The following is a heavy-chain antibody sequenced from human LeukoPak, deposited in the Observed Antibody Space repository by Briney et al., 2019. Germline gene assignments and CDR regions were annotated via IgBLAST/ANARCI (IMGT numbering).Heavy chain of an antibody. CDR1: GGSISSYY. Sequence: PSETLSLTCTVSGGSISSYYWSWIRQPPGKGLEWIGYIYNSGTINYNPSLKSRVTISEDSSSNQSSLKVTSVTAADTAVYFCARARDPGSPNRAFHYWGEGTLVPVSS. CDR2: IYNSGTI. V-gene: IGHV4-59*01. D-gene: IGHD3-10*01. CDR3: ARARDPGSPNRAFHY. J-gene: IGHJ4*02.